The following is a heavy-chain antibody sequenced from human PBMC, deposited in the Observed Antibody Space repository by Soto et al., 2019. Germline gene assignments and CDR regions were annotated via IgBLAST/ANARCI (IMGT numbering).Heavy chain of an antibody. CDR1: GFTFSRYN. V-gene: IGHV3-48*01. CDR3: AKLGSSSSGWYFDL. D-gene: IGHD6-6*01. Sequence: EVQLVESGGGLVQPGGSLRLSCEASGFTFSRYNMNWVRQAPGKGLECVSYISRSGLTIDYADSVKGRFTISRDNAKNSLYLQMNSLRAEDTAVYYCAKLGSSSSGWYFDLWGRGTLVTVSS. J-gene: IGHJ2*01. CDR2: ISRSGLTI.